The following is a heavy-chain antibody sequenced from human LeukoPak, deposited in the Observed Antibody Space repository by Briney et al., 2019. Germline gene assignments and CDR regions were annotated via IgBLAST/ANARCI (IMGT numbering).Heavy chain of an antibody. CDR1: GYSFTNYW. J-gene: IGHJ4*02. D-gene: IGHD5-12*01. V-gene: IGHV5-51*01. CDR2: IYPGDSDT. Sequence: GESLKISCKGSGYSFTNYWIGWVRQVPGKGLEWMGIIYPGDSDTRYSPSFQGQVTISADKSISTAYLQWSSLKASDTAIYYCARQSGYSGYDAFDYWGQGTLVTVSS. CDR3: ARQSGYSGYDAFDY.